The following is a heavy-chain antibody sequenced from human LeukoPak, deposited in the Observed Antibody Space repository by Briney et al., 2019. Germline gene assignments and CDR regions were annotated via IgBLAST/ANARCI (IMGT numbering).Heavy chain of an antibody. J-gene: IGHJ4*02. V-gene: IGHV3-74*01. CDR1: GFTFSSYA. Sequence: GGSLRLSCAASGFTFSSYAMHWVRQASGKGLVWLSRINSDGTITSYADSLEGRFTISRDNAKNTVYLQMNSLRAEDTAVYYCARPGVGFDYWGQGALVTVSS. CDR3: ARPGVGFDY. CDR2: INSDGTIT.